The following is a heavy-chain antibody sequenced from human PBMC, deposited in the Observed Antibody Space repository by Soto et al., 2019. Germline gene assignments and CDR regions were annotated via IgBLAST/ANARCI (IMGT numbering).Heavy chain of an antibody. CDR1: GGSISSGDYY. CDR3: ATYHGVYMDSSGYSPIFDY. V-gene: IGHV4-30-4*01. D-gene: IGHD3-22*01. Sequence: QVQLQESGPGLVKPSQTLSLTCTVSGGSISSGDYYWSWIRQPPGKGLEWIGYIYYSGSTYYNPSLKSRVTISVDTSKNQFSLKLSSVTAADTAVYYCATYHGVYMDSSGYSPIFDYWGQGTLVTVSS. J-gene: IGHJ4*02. CDR2: IYYSGST.